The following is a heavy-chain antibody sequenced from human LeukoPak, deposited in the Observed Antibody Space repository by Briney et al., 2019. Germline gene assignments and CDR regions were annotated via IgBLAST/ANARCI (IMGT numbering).Heavy chain of an antibody. CDR3: ASERYFDWYYFDY. Sequence: TSQTLSLTCTVSGGSISSGGYYWSWIRQHPGKGLEWIGYIYYSGSTYYNPSLKSRVTISVDTSKNQFSLKLSSVTAADTAVYYCASERYFDWYYFDYWGQGTLVTVSS. CDR2: IYYSGST. V-gene: IGHV4-31*03. D-gene: IGHD3-9*01. CDR1: GGSISSGGYY. J-gene: IGHJ4*02.